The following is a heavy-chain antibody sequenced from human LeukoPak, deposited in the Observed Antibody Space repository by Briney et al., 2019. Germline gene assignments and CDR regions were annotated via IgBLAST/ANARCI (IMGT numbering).Heavy chain of an antibody. CDR3: ARASPHYDILTGYLTTSFDY. J-gene: IGHJ4*02. Sequence: ASVKVSCKASGYTFTSYGISWVRQAPGQGLEWMGWISAYNGNTNYAQKLQGRVTMTTDTSISTAYMELSRLRSDDTAVYYCARASPHYDILTGYLTTSFDYWGQGTLVTVSS. V-gene: IGHV1-18*01. D-gene: IGHD3-9*01. CDR2: ISAYNGNT. CDR1: GYTFTSYG.